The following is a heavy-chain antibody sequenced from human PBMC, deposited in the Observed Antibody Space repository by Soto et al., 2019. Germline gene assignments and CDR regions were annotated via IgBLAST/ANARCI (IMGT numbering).Heavy chain of an antibody. V-gene: IGHV4-59*01. CDR1: GVSISSYY. J-gene: IGHJ4*02. CDR2: IYYSGST. Sequence: PSETLSLTCTVSGVSISSYYWIWIRQPPGKGLEWIGYIYYSGSTNYNPSLKSRVTISVDTSKNQFSLKLSSVTAADTAVYYCARTGYQLLWYFDYWGQGTLVTVSS. CDR3: ARTGYQLLWYFDY. D-gene: IGHD2-2*01.